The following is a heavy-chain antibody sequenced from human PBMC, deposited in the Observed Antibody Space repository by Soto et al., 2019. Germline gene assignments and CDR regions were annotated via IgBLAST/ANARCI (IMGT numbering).Heavy chain of an antibody. J-gene: IGHJ4*02. CDR3: AKDPNGDYVGAFDD. CDR2: ISGSGGAT. V-gene: IGHV3-23*01. CDR1: GLTFSRYA. D-gene: IGHD4-17*01. Sequence: EVLLLESGGDLVQPGGSLRLACAASGLTFSRYALTWVRQAPGRGLEWVSSISGSGGATYYADSVKGRFAIYRDNSENTLYLQMNNLRAEDTALYYCAKDPNGDYVGAFDDWGQGTLVTLPS.